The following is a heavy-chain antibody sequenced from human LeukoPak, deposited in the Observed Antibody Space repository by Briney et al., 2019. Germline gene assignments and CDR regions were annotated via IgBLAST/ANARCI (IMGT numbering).Heavy chain of an antibody. CDR1: GFTFSSYA. CDR3: ARDRTFYYDSSGYQTCYYFDY. CDR2: ISGGDGST. J-gene: IGHJ4*02. Sequence: GGSLRLSCAASGFTFSSYAMSWVRQAPGKGLEWVSTISGGDGSTYYAVSVKGRFTISRDNSKNTVYLQMNSLRAEDTAVYYCARDRTFYYDSSGYQTCYYFDYWGQGTLVTVSA. D-gene: IGHD3-22*01. V-gene: IGHV3-23*01.